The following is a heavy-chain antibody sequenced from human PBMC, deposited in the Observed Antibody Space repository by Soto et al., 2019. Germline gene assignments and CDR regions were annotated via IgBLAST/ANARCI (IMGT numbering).Heavy chain of an antibody. D-gene: IGHD3-22*01. CDR2: IYHSVGT. V-gene: IGHV4-30-2*01. CDR3: ARDSRSGYYLEF. Sequence: QLQLQESGSGLVKPSQTLSLTCAVSGDSISNGGYSWNWIRQPPGKGLEWIGYIYHSVGTDYNPSLKSRVTITVDSSNNQFSLKLSSVTAAATAVYYCARDSRSGYYLEFWGQGTLVTVSS. CDR1: GDSISNGGYS. J-gene: IGHJ4*02.